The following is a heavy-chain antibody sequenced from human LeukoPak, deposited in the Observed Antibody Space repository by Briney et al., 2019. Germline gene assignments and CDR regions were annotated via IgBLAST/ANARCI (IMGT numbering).Heavy chain of an antibody. CDR2: ISASGGNT. CDR1: GFTFSSYA. CDR3: SKDTYYDILTGYHRAYYFDY. V-gene: IGHV3-23*01. J-gene: IGHJ4*02. D-gene: IGHD3-9*01. Sequence: GRSLKLSCTASGFTFSSYAISWVRQAPGKGLEWMSAISASGGNTYYAHSLKGRVTITRDNSKNTLYLQMNSLRSDDTAVYYCSKDTYYDILTGYHRAYYFDYWGQGTLVTVSS.